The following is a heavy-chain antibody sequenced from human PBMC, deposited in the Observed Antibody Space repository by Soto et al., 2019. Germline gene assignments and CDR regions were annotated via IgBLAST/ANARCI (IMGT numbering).Heavy chain of an antibody. D-gene: IGHD3-3*01. CDR2: ISSSGGLI. Sequence: QVQLVESGGGLVKPGGSLRLSCAASGFTFSDYYMTWIRQAPGKGLEWVSYISSSGGLIYYADSVKGRFTISRYNSRKSLYLQMRSLRAEDSAVYYCARDRYDFWSCSDPYGLDFWGQGTTVTVTS. J-gene: IGHJ6*02. CDR1: GFTFSDYY. V-gene: IGHV3-11*01. CDR3: ARDRYDFWSCSDPYGLDF.